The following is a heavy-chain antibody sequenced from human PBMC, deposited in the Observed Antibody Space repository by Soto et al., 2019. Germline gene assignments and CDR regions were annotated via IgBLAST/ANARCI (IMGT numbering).Heavy chain of an antibody. V-gene: IGHV3-30-3*01. Sequence: GGSLRLSCAASGFTFSSYAMNWVRQPPGKGLEWVALIPYDGSDKYYADSVKGRFTISRDNSKDTLFLQLNSLSAEDTALYYCARDGTPMVTLYTFDHWGQGSLVTVSS. CDR1: GFTFSSYA. J-gene: IGHJ4*02. CDR2: IPYDGSDK. CDR3: ARDGTPMVTLYTFDH. D-gene: IGHD1-26*01.